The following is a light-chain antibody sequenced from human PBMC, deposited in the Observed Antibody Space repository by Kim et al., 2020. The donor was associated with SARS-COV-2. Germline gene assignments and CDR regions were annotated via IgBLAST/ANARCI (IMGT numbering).Light chain of an antibody. J-gene: IGLJ1*01. Sequence: QSALTQPASVYGSPRQSITISCTGTSSDVGGYNYVSWYQQHPGKAPKLIIYDVTKRPSGVSNRFSGSKSGNTASLTISGLQAEDEADYYCSSYTSSSTYVFGTGTKVTVL. CDR2: DVT. CDR1: SSDVGGYNY. CDR3: SSYTSSSTYV. V-gene: IGLV2-14*03.